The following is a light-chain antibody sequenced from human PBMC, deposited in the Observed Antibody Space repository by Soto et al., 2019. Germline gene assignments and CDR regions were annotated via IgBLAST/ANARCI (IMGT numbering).Light chain of an antibody. CDR3: QQSYNSPQT. CDR2: AAS. V-gene: IGKV1-39*01. Sequence: DVQRTQSPCSLSASVGDDCTITCRPSQTIMTYLNWYQLKPGKPPRLLIYAASSLQSGVPSRFSGSGSGTDFTLTITSLQTEDFATYSCQQSYNSPQTFGQGTKV. CDR1: QTIMTY. J-gene: IGKJ1*01.